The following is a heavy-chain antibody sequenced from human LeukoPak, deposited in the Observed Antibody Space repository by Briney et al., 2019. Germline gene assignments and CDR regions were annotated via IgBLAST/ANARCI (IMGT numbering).Heavy chain of an antibody. D-gene: IGHD5-24*01. CDR3: VRDVWGDRDGFFAY. CDR1: GFTFSSYS. Sequence: GGSLRLSCAASGFTFSSYSMNWVRQAPGRGLEWVSSIGSGSTYMYYGDSVKGRFTISRDNAKNTLYLQMNSLRAEDTAVYYCVRDVWGDRDGFFAYWGQGTLVTVSS. V-gene: IGHV3-21*01. CDR2: IGSGSTYM. J-gene: IGHJ4*02.